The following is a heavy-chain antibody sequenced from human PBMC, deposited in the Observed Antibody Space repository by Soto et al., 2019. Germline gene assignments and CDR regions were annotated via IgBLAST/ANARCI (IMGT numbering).Heavy chain of an antibody. D-gene: IGHD3-3*01. J-gene: IGHJ5*02. Sequence: PGGSLRLSCAASGFTFSSYAMSWVRQAPGKGLEWVSAISGSGGSTYYADSVKGRFTISRDNSKNTLYLQMNSLRAEDTAVYYCAKPPTIFGVVIMNWLDPWGQGTLVTVSS. V-gene: IGHV3-23*01. CDR3: AKPPTIFGVVIMNWLDP. CDR2: ISGSGGST. CDR1: GFTFSSYA.